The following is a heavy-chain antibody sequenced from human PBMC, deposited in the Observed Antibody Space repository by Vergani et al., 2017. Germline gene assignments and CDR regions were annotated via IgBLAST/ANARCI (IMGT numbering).Heavy chain of an antibody. CDR1: GFTFSSYG. D-gene: IGHD1-26*01. V-gene: IGHV3-30*02. Sequence: QVQLVESGGGVVQPGGSLRLSCAASGFTFSSYGMHWVRQAPGKGLEWVAFIRYDGSNKYYADSVKGRFTISRDNSKNTLYLQMNSLRAEDTAVYYCAKDLVGATRKLGYYYYGMDVWGQGTTVTVSS. J-gene: IGHJ6*02. CDR3: AKDLVGATRKLGYYYYGMDV. CDR2: IRYDGSNK.